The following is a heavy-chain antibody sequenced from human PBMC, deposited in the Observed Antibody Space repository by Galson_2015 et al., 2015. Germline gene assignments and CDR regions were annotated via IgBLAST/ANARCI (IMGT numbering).Heavy chain of an antibody. Sequence: SLRLSCAASGFTFSGSAMHWVRQASGKGLEWVGRIRSKANSYATAYAASVKGRFTISRDDSKNTAYLQMNSLKTEDTAVYYCTRPSMSYYGSGSYRYYYYYGMDVWGQGTTVTVSS. CDR2: IRSKANSYAT. CDR3: TRPSMSYYGSGSYRYYYYYGMDV. J-gene: IGHJ6*02. V-gene: IGHV3-73*01. CDR1: GFTFSGSA. D-gene: IGHD3-10*01.